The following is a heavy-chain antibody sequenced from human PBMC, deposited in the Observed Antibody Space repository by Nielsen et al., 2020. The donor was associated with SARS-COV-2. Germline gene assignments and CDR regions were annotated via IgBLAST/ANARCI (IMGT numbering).Heavy chain of an antibody. CDR1: ENTFTDRY. D-gene: IGHD2/OR15-2a*01. Sequence: SVKVSCKASENTFTDRYVHWVRQAPGQGLEWMAWVTPFNGNTKYAQQLQDRVTVTKDRSLRTVYMELSSLKIEDTGAYYCATARDFYAALDVWGQGTAVTVSS. J-gene: IGHJ6*02. CDR3: ATARDFYAALDV. V-gene: IGHV1-45*01. CDR2: VTPFNGNT.